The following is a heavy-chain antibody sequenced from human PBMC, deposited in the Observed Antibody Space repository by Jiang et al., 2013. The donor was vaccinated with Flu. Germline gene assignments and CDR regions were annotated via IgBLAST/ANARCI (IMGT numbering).Heavy chain of an antibody. CDR2: IYTSGST. D-gene: IGHD1-26*01. J-gene: IGHJ3*02. V-gene: IGHV4-61*02. Sequence: GSGLVKPSQTLSLTCTVSGGSVTSGSYYWSWIRQPAGKGPEWIGRIYTSGSTNYNPSLQSRVTISLDRSKNQFSLKLNSVAVADTAVYFCARDLPWLNMGADPFDIWGQGTNGHRLF. CDR3: ARDLPWLNMGADPFDI. CDR1: GGSVTSGSYY.